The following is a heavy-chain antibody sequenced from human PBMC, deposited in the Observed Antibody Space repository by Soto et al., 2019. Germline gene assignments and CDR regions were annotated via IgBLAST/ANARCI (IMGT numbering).Heavy chain of an antibody. Sequence: GGSLRLSCAASGFTFTSYGMHGVRQAPGKGLEWVAGIWYDGNSKYYEDSVKGRFTISRDNSKNTLYLEMNSLRGDDTAAYYCARENYYDTSGLDYWGQGTLVTVSS. CDR3: ARENYYDTSGLDY. J-gene: IGHJ4*02. CDR1: GFTFTSYG. CDR2: IWYDGNSK. V-gene: IGHV3-33*01. D-gene: IGHD3-22*01.